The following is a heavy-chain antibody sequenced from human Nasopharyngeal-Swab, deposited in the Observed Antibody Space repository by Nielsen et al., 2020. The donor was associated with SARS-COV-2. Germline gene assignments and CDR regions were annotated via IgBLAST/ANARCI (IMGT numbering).Heavy chain of an antibody. D-gene: IGHD3-16*01. CDR2: TYYRSKWYN. V-gene: IGHV6-1*01. CDR1: GDSVSSNNAA. J-gene: IGHJ3*02. Sequence: LRLSCAISGDSVSSNNAAWNWFRQSPSRGLEWLGRTYYRSKWYNEYAASVKSRVTINPDTSKNQISLQVNSMTAEDTAVYYCARRQMGAHAFDIWGQGTMVTVSS. CDR3: ARRQMGAHAFDI.